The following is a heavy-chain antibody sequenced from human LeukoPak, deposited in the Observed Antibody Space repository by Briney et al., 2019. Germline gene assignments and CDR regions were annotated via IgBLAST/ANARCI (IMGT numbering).Heavy chain of an antibody. Sequence: GSSVKVSCKASGGTFSSYAISWVRQAPGQGLEWMGVINPSGGSTSYAQKFQGRVTMTRDTSTSTVYMELSSLRSEDTAVYYCARGTGIAAAVTSLFQYWGQGTLVTVSS. CDR1: GGTFSSYA. J-gene: IGHJ1*01. CDR2: INPSGGST. CDR3: ARGTGIAAAVTSLFQY. D-gene: IGHD6-13*01. V-gene: IGHV1-46*01.